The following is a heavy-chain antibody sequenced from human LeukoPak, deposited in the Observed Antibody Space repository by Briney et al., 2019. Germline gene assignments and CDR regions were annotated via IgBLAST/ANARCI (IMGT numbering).Heavy chain of an antibody. D-gene: IGHD2-8*02. J-gene: IGHJ4*02. CDR1: GGSISSSSYY. CDR2: IYYSGST. V-gene: IGHV4-39*07. Sequence: SETLSPTCTVSGGSISSSSYYWGWIRQPPGKGLEWIGSIYYSGSTYYNPSLKSRVTISVDTSKNQFSLKLSSVTAPDTAVYYCARVSALSAGAFDYWGQGTLVTVSS. CDR3: ARVSALSAGAFDY.